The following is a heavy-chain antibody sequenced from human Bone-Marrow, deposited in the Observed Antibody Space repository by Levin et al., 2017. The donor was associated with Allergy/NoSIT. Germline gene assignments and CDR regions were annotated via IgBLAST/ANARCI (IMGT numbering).Heavy chain of an antibody. CDR2: INPNNFGA. CDR3: ARDRTNSWTVDY. CDR1: GYTFTNYH. V-gene: IGHV1-46*01. Sequence: WASVKVSCKASGYTFTNYHMHWVRQAPGQGLEWMGIINPNNFGAIYAPKFQGRLTVTTDTSTSTVHMDLSSLNSDDTAVYYCARDRTNSWTVDYWGQGTLVTVSS. J-gene: IGHJ4*02. D-gene: IGHD6-13*01.